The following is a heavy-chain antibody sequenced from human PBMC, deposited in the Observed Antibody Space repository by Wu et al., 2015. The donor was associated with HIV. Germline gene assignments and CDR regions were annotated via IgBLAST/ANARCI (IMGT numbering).Heavy chain of an antibody. D-gene: IGHD6-13*01. CDR1: GYTFTSYG. Sequence: QVQLVQSGAEVKKPGASVKVSCKTSGYTFTSYGISWVRQAPGQGLEWVGWISVSNGNTNYAQKLQGRVTMTTDTSTNTAYMELRSLRSDDTAVYYCASARRGYYFDYVGPGNASHRLL. J-gene: IGHJ4*02. CDR2: ISVSNGNT. V-gene: IGHV1-18*01. CDR3: ASARRGYYFDY.